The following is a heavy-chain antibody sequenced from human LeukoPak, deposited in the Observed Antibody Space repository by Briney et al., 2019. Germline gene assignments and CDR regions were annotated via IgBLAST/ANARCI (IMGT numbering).Heavy chain of an antibody. CDR3: ARANPVLRYFDWSQDAFDI. V-gene: IGHV4-59*01. D-gene: IGHD3-9*01. Sequence: SETLSLTCTVSGGSISSYYWSWIRQPPGKGLEWIGYIYYSGSTNYNPSLKSRVTISVDTSKNQFSLKLSSVTAADTAVYYCARANPVLRYFDWSQDAFDIWGQGTMVTVSS. J-gene: IGHJ3*02. CDR1: GGSISSYY. CDR2: IYYSGST.